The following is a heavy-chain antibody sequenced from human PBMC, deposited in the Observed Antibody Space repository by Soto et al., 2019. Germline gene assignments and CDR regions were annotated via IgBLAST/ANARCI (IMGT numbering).Heavy chain of an antibody. D-gene: IGHD3-22*01. CDR2: IYYSGST. CDR1: GDSGRNTNYY. V-gene: IGHV4-30-4*01. J-gene: IGHJ5*02. CDR3: ARGPYDSSGYYYR. Sequence: SETLSVTCTVSGDSGRNTNYYWSWIRQPPGKGLEWIGYIYYSGSTYYTPSLKSRVPISVDTFKHQFSLKLSTVTAADTAVYYCARGPYDSSGYYYRSGQGTLVPSPQ.